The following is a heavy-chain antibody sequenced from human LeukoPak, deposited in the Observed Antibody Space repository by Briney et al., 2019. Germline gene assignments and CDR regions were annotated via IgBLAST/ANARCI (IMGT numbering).Heavy chain of an antibody. Sequence: GGSLRLSCAASGFTFSGYAMNWVRQAPGKGLEWVSSITGSTSYIYYADSLKGRFTISRDNAKNSLYLQMNSLRAEDTAVYYCASEGGMEQQLVGGWNWFDPWGQGTLVTVSS. J-gene: IGHJ5*02. CDR3: ASEGGMEQQLVGGWNWFDP. D-gene: IGHD6-13*01. V-gene: IGHV3-21*04. CDR1: GFTFSGYA. CDR2: ITGSTSYI.